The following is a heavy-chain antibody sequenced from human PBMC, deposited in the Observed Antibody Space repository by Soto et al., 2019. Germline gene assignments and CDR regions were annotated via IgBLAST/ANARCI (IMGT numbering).Heavy chain of an antibody. CDR2: NIPIDATV. J-gene: IGHJ6*01. Sequence: QVQLVQSGAEVKKPGSSVKVSCKASGGTFSNYALISWVRQAPGQGLEWMGGNIPIDATVNYAQKFQGRITITADESTTIVYMDLGSLRSEDTAMYYCARDLLGFGYTYGDVWGQGTTVTVSS. V-gene: IGHV1-69*12. CDR1: GGTFSNYA. CDR3: ARDLLGFGYTYGDV. D-gene: IGHD3-10*01.